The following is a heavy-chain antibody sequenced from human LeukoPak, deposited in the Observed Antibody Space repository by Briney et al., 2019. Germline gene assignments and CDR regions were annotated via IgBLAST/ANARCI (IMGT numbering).Heavy chain of an antibody. Sequence: ASVKVSCKASGYTFTSYDINWVRQATGQGLEWMGWMNPNSGNTGYAQKFQGRVTMTRNTSISTAYMELSSLRSEDTAVYYCARRAGIRGVIITYFDYWGQGTLVTVSS. V-gene: IGHV1-8*01. CDR1: GYTFTSYD. CDR2: MNPNSGNT. J-gene: IGHJ4*02. D-gene: IGHD3-10*01. CDR3: ARRAGIRGVIITYFDY.